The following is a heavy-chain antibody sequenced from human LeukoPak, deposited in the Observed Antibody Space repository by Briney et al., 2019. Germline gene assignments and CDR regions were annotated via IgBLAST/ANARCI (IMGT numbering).Heavy chain of an antibody. V-gene: IGHV3-72*01. CDR2: IRNKANSYTT. Sequence: PGGSLRLSCAVSGFTFSDYYMDWVRQAPGKGLEWVGRIRNKANSYTTEYAASVKGRFTISRDDSKNSLYLRMNSLKAEDTAMYYCTRGVLWSGYFYFDYWGQGTLVTVSS. CDR3: TRGVLWSGYFYFDY. CDR1: GFTFSDYY. J-gene: IGHJ4*02. D-gene: IGHD3-3*01.